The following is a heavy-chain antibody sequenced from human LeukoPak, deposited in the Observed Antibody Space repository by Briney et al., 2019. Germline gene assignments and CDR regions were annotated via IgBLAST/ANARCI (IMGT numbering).Heavy chain of an antibody. CDR1: GGSFSSYY. J-gene: IGHJ3*02. Sequence: SETLSLTCAVYGGSFSSYYWSWIRQPPGKGLEWIGYIYYSGSTNYNPSLKSRVTISVDTSKNQFSLKLSSVTAADTAVYYCAREVPYYYDSSGYLYAFDIWGQGTMVTVSS. V-gene: IGHV4-59*01. CDR2: IYYSGST. CDR3: AREVPYYYDSSGYLYAFDI. D-gene: IGHD3-22*01.